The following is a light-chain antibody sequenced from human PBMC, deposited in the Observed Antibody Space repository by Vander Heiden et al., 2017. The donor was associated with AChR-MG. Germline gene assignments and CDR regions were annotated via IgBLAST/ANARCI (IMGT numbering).Light chain of an antibody. Sequence: QSVLTQPPSVSGAPGQRVTIPCVGTNYNIGAGYGVQWYRHLPGAAPKVPIFRGVDRPSGVPDRFSGSKSGTSASLAITGLQAEDEAVYYCQSYDNGLSGWVFGGGTKVTVL. CDR3: QSYDNGLSGWV. CDR2: RGV. CDR1: NYNIGAGYG. J-gene: IGLJ3*02. V-gene: IGLV1-40*01.